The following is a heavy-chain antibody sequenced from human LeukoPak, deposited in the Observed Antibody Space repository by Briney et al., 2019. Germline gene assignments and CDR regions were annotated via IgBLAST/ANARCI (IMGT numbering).Heavy chain of an antibody. D-gene: IGHD3-22*01. CDR3: ASGSTYYYDSSGYGVFDY. CDR2: ISSSSSTI. V-gene: IGHV3-48*01. J-gene: IGHJ4*02. Sequence: GGSLRLSCAASGFTFSSYSMNWVRQAPGKGLEWVSYISSSSSTIYYADSVKGRFTISRDNAKNSLYLQMNSLRAEDTAVYYCASGSTYYYDSSGYGVFDYWGQGTLVTVSS. CDR1: GFTFSSYS.